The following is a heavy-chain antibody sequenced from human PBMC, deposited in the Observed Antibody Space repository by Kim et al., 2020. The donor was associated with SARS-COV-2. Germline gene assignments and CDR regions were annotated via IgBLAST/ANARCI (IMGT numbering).Heavy chain of an antibody. Sequence: SVKVSCKASGGTFSSYAISWVRQAPGQGLEWMGGIIPIFGTANYAQKFQGRVTITADESTSTAYMELSSLRSEDTAVYYCARRSSGYYPDAFDIWGQGTMVTVSS. CDR1: GGTFSSYA. J-gene: IGHJ3*02. CDR2: IIPIFGTA. D-gene: IGHD3-22*01. V-gene: IGHV1-69*13. CDR3: ARRSSGYYPDAFDI.